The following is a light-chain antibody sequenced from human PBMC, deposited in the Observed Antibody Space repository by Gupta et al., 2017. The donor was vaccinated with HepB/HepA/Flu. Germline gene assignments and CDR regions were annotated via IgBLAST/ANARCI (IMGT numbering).Light chain of an antibody. Sequence: EIVLTQSPATLSLSPGERATLSCRASQSLSSQLAWYQQKPDQAPRLLIYDTFNRATGIPARFSGSGSGTDFTLTISSLESEDFTVYYCQQRSNWPWTFGQGTKVEIK. J-gene: IGKJ1*01. CDR1: QSLSSQ. CDR3: QQRSNWPWT. V-gene: IGKV3-11*01. CDR2: DTF.